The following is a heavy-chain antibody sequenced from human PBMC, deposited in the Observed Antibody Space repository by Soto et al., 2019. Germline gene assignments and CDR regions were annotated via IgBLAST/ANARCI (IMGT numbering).Heavy chain of an antibody. Sequence: PGGSLRLSCAASGFTFSSYSMNWVRQAPGKGLEWVSSISSSSSYIYYADSVKGRFTISRDNAKNSLYLQMNSLRAEDTAVYYCARANLGYCSSTSCHPDYWGQGTLVTSPQ. CDR2: ISSSSSYI. V-gene: IGHV3-21*01. D-gene: IGHD2-2*01. CDR1: GFTFSSYS. J-gene: IGHJ4*02. CDR3: ARANLGYCSSTSCHPDY.